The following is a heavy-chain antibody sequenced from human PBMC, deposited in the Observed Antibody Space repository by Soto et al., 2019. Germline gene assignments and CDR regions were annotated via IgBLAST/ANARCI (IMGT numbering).Heavy chain of an antibody. CDR1: GFSLSTSGVG. J-gene: IGHJ4*02. Sequence: QITLKESGPTLVKPTQTLPLTCTFSGFSLSTSGVGVGWIRQPPGKGLEGLVIIYWDDDKRYSPSLRSRLTITKDTSKNQVVLTMTNVDPEDTATYFCAHRRIGVSQWNYGDFDYWGQGTLVTVSS. V-gene: IGHV2-5*02. CDR2: IYWDDDK. D-gene: IGHD1-7*01. CDR3: AHRRIGVSQWNYGDFDY.